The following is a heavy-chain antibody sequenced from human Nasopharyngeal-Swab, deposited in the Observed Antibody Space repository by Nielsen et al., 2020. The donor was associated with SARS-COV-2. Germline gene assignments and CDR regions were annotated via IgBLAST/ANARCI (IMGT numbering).Heavy chain of an antibody. D-gene: IGHD2-2*03. Sequence: GGSLRLSCAASGFTFDDYAMHWVRQAPGKGLEWVSGISWNSGSIGYADSVKGRFTISRDNAKNSLYLQMNSLRDEDTAVYYCLRGMAGYGWFDPWGQGILVTVSS. V-gene: IGHV3-9*01. CDR1: GFTFDDYA. J-gene: IGHJ5*02. CDR2: ISWNSGSI. CDR3: LRGMAGYGWFDP.